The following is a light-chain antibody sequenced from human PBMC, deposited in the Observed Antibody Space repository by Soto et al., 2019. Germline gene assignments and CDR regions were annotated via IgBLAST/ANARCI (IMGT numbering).Light chain of an antibody. Sequence: DIQMTQSPSTLSASLGDRVTITCRASQSISSWLAWYQQKPGKAPKLLMYGASSLERGVPSRFSGSGSGTEFTLTISSLQPDDFAAYYCQQCNSYSRTFGQGTKVDIK. CDR1: QSISSW. V-gene: IGKV1-5*01. CDR2: GAS. J-gene: IGKJ1*01. CDR3: QQCNSYSRT.